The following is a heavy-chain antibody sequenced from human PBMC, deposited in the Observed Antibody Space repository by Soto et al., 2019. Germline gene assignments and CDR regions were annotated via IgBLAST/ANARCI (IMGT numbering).Heavy chain of an antibody. V-gene: IGHV3-48*03. J-gene: IGHJ4*02. CDR3: ARVSRIAAAGYYFDC. D-gene: IGHD6-13*01. CDR1: GFTFSSYE. Sequence: QLGGSLRLSCAASGFTFSSYEMNWVRQAPGKGLEWVSYISSSGSTIYYADSVKGRFTISRDNAKNSLYLQMNSLRAEDTAVYYCARVSRIAAAGYYFDCWGQGTLVTVSS. CDR2: ISSSGSTI.